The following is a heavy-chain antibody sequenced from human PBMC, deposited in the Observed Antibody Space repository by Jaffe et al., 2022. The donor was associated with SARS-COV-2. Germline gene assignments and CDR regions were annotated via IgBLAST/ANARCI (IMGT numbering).Heavy chain of an antibody. CDR2: IYPGDSDT. Sequence: EVQLVQSGAEERKPGESLKISCKGPPYSFTSSWIGWVRQRPGRGLEWMGVIYPGDSDTRYSPSFQGQVTISADKSISTAYLQWSSLKTSDTAIYYCARSISVGGVAWYFDLWGRGTLVNVSS. V-gene: IGHV5-51*01. CDR1: PYSFTSSW. D-gene: IGHD2-8*02. J-gene: IGHJ2*01. CDR3: ARSISVGGVAWYFDL.